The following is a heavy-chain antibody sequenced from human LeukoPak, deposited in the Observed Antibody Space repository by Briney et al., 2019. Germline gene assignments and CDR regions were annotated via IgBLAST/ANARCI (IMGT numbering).Heavy chain of an antibody. CDR3: ARGPRFDY. Sequence: SETLSLTCAVYGGSFSGYYWSWVRQPPGKGLEWIGEINHSGSTNYNPSLKSRVTISVDTSKNQFSLRLSSVTAADTAVYYCARGPRFDYWGQGTLVTVSS. V-gene: IGHV4-34*01. CDR1: GGSFSGYY. CDR2: INHSGST. J-gene: IGHJ4*02.